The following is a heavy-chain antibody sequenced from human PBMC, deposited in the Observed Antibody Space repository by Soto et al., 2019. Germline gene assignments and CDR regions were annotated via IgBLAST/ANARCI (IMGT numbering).Heavy chain of an antibody. CDR1: GYTFSSYY. V-gene: IGHV1-46*01. D-gene: IGHD6-19*01. CDR2: INPSGDST. Sequence: QVQLVQSGAEVKKPGASVKVSCKASGYTFSSYYMHWVRQAPGQGLEWMGVINPSGDSTNYAQKFQGRVTMTRDTSTSTVYLEVTSLRSEDTAVYYCARAGSQMIVAATDHFDYWGQGTLVTVSS. CDR3: ARAGSQMIVAATDHFDY. J-gene: IGHJ4*02.